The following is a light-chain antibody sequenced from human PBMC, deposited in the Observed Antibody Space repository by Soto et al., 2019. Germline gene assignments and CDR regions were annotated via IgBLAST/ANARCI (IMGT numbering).Light chain of an antibody. CDR3: QEYTGPPTT. Sequence: EIILTQSPDTLSLSPGERATLSCRASQTVSSNYLAWCQQRPGQAPRLLIYGASTRAAGIPDRFSGSGSGTDFTLTITRLEPEDSVEYFCQEYTGPPTTFGQGTRLESK. CDR1: QTVSSNY. J-gene: IGKJ5*01. CDR2: GAS. V-gene: IGKV3-20*01.